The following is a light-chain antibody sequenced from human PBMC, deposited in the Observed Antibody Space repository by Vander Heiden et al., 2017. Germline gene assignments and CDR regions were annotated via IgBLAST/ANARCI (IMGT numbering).Light chain of an antibody. CDR1: HSLLHSNGYNY. V-gene: IGKV2-28*01. J-gene: IGKJ3*01. CDR2: LGS. CDR3: RQALQTPFP. Sequence: IVMTQSPLCVRVTPGEPASISCRSSHSLLHSNGYNYLGWYLQKPGQSPPLLLYLGSNRASGVPDRFSGCGSGTHFTLKISRVEAEDVGVYFCRQALQTPFPFGHGTKVDIK.